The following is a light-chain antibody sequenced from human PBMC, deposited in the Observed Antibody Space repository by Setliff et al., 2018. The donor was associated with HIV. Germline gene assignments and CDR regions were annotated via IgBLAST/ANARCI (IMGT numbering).Light chain of an antibody. J-gene: IGLJ1*01. CDR3: CSYAGSRTNV. CDR2: AVI. V-gene: IGLV2-23*02. CDR1: SNVVGCYIL. Sequence: QSALTQPASVSVSPGQSTTISCTGTSNVVGCYILVSWYQQHQGKAHKLMIYAVIKRPSGVSNLFSGSKSGNTASLTISGLQAEDEADYYCCSYAGSRTNVFGTGTKVTGL.